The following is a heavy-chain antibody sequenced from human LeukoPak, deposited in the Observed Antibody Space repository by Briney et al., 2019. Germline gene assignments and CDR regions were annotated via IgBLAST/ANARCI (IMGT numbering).Heavy chain of an antibody. V-gene: IGHV3-21*01. D-gene: IGHD2-15*01. CDR2: ISSSSSYI. CDR3: ARVTNVVVVAATLDY. CDR1: GFTLSSYS. Sequence: PGGSLRLSCAASGFTLSSYSMNWVRQATGKGLEWVSSISSSSSYIYYADSVKGRFTISRDNAKNSLYLQMNRLGAEDTAVYYCARVTNVVVVAATLDYWGQGTLVTVSS. J-gene: IGHJ4*02.